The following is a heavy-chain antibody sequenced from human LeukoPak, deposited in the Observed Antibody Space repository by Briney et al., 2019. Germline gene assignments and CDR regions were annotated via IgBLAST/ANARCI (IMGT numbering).Heavy chain of an antibody. CDR3: AKTQGFFDH. Sequence: GGSLRLSCAASGFTFSRYWMTWVRQAPGKGMEWVTGISDGGDTTYDAGSVKGRFTVSRDNSKNILYLQMNSLRAEDTAIYYCAKTQGFFDHWGQGSLVTVSS. J-gene: IGHJ4*02. CDR2: ISDGGDTT. CDR1: GFTFSRYW. V-gene: IGHV3-23*01.